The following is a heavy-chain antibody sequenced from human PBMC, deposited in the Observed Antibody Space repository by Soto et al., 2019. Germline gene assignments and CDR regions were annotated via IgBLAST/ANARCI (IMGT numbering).Heavy chain of an antibody. V-gene: IGHV4-34*01. D-gene: IGHD1-7*01. Sequence: SETLSLTCAVYGGSFSGYYWSWIRQPPGKGLEWIGEINHSGSTNYDPSLKSRVTISVDTSKNQFSLKLSSVTAADTAVYYCARAGAYNWNYFRRPFDYWGQGTLVTVSS. CDR1: GGSFSGYY. J-gene: IGHJ4*02. CDR2: INHSGST. CDR3: ARAGAYNWNYFRRPFDY.